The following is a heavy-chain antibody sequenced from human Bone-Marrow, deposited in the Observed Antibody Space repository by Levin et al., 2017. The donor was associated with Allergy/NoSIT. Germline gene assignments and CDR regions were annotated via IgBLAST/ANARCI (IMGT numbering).Heavy chain of an antibody. V-gene: IGHV4-30-4*01. J-gene: IGHJ4*02. CDR2: IYYSGST. CDR3: ARGDSGYQMGP. D-gene: IGHD5-12*01. CDR1: GGSISSGDYY. Sequence: PSETLSLTCTVSGGSISSGDYYWSWIRQPPGKGLEWIGYIYYSGSTYYNPSLKSRVTISVDTSKNQFSLKLSSVTAADTAVYYCARGDSGYQMGPWGQGTLVTVSS.